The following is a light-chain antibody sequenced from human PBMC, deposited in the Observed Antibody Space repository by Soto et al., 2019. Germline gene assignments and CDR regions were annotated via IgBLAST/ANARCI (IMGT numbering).Light chain of an antibody. V-gene: IGLV2-14*01. Sequence: QSALTQPPSVSGSPGQSITISCTGTSSDVGGYNYFSWYQQHRGKAPNFMIYDVSHPPSLVSNLFAASKSANAASLTISGLQGEDEADYYCSSYTSSSTVVFGGGTKLTVL. CDR3: SSYTSSSTVV. J-gene: IGLJ2*01. CDR1: SSDVGGYNY. CDR2: DVS.